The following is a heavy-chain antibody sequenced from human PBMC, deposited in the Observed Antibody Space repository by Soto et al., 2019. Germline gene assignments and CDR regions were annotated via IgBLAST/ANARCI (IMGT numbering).Heavy chain of an antibody. CDR2: IYYSGST. J-gene: IGHJ5*02. D-gene: IGHD2-2*01. Sequence: TLSLTCTVSGDAVSRADYYWSWIRQPPGEGLEWIGHIYYSGSTYYTPSLRGRVTISVDTSKNQFSLNLNSVTAADTAVYYCVRDRGSSWMYKWFDPWGQGTQVTVSS. CDR1: GDAVSRADYY. V-gene: IGHV4-30-4*01. CDR3: VRDRGSSWMYKWFDP.